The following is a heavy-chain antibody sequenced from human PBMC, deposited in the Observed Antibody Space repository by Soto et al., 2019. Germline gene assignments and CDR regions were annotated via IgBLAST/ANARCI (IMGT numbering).Heavy chain of an antibody. J-gene: IGHJ5*02. CDR3: ARHDSGQDWDWFDP. D-gene: IGHD3-22*01. Sequence: GASAKVSCTASGYTISCCAMHWVRQAPGQRPEWMGWFNAGDGDTKYSQNFQGRFTIIRDTSASTVYMKLSSVTAADTAVYYCARHDSGQDWDWFDPWGQGTLVTVSS. CDR1: GYTISCCA. V-gene: IGHV1-3*01. CDR2: FNAGDGDT.